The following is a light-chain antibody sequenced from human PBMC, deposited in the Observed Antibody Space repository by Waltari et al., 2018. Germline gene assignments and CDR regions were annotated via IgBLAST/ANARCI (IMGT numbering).Light chain of an antibody. CDR2: GAS. V-gene: IGKV3-20*01. CDR1: QNLSANY. CDR3: HQSAGSPQT. J-gene: IGKJ2*01. Sequence: EIVMTQSPGILSLSPGERATLSFRASQNLSANYVAWYPHRPGQPPRLLIFGASSRAAGIPDRFSGRGSSTDFTLTINRLEPEDFTMYFCHQSAGSPQTFGQGTKLDIK.